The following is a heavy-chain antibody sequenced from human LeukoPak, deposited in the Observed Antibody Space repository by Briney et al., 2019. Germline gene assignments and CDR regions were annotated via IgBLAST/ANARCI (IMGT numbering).Heavy chain of an antibody. J-gene: IGHJ4*02. V-gene: IGHV4-59*01. Sequence: SETLSLTCTVSGDSISSYYWSWIRQPPGKGLEWIGYIYYSGSTNYNPALKSRVTISVDTSKNQFSLKVSSVTAADTAVYYCATFGASSGWSGFNSWGQGTLVTVSS. CDR1: GDSISSYY. CDR2: IYYSGST. D-gene: IGHD6-19*01. CDR3: ATFGASSGWSGFNS.